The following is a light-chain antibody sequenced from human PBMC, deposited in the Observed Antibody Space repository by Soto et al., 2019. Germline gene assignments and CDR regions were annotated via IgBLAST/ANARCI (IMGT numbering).Light chain of an antibody. CDR3: QQYAGSPYT. Sequence: IVLTQSPGTLSLSPGESASLSCRASQSVTNYLAWYQQKPGQAPRLLIYDTFTRAAGIPDRFSVSGSGTDFTLIINRLEPEDFALYYCQQYAGSPYTLGQGTKLEIK. CDR1: QSVTNY. CDR2: DTF. J-gene: IGKJ2*01. V-gene: IGKV3-20*01.